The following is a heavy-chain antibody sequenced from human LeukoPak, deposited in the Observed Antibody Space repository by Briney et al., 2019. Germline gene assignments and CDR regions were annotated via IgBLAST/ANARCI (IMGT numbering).Heavy chain of an antibody. CDR3: ARSGAKAVVLGWFDH. D-gene: IGHD7-27*01. CDR1: GDSISTHN. CDR2: IYSSGNT. J-gene: IGHJ5*02. Sequence: SETLSLTCSVSGDSISTHNWNWIRQSPGKGLEWIGYIYSSGNTKYSPSLKSRVTISVDTSKNQFSLKLSAVTAADTAVYYCARSGAKAVVLGWFDHWDQGTLVTVSS. V-gene: IGHV4-59*11.